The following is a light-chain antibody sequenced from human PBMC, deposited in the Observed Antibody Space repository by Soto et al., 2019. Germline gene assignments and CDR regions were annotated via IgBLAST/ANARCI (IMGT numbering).Light chain of an antibody. V-gene: IGKV1-5*03. CDR3: QQYSAYWT. CDR1: QTVSNW. Sequence: DIQLTQSPSTLSASVGARVTITCRASQTVSNWLAWFQQKPGKAPKLLIHKASSLGSGVPSRFSGSGSGTEFTLTISSLQPEEFATYFCQQYSAYWTFGQGTKVEIK. J-gene: IGKJ1*01. CDR2: KAS.